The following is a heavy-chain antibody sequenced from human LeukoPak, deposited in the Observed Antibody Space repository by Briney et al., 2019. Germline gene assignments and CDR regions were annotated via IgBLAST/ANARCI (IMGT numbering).Heavy chain of an antibody. CDR2: MNPNSGNT. D-gene: IGHD3-22*01. V-gene: IGHV1-8*03. CDR3: ARAVGGTMIVVVTPLLDYYYMDV. J-gene: IGHJ6*03. CDR1: GYTFTIYD. Sequence: ASVTVSFTASGYTFTIYDINWVRQATGQGLEWMGWMNPNSGNTGYAQKFQGRVTITRNTSISTAYMELSSLRSEDTAVYYCARAVGGTMIVVVTPLLDYYYMDVWGKGTTVTVSS.